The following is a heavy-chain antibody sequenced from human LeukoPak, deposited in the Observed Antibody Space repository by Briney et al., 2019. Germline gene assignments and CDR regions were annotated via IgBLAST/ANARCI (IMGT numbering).Heavy chain of an antibody. J-gene: IGHJ4*02. CDR2: FDPEDGET. Sequence: ASVKVSCEVSGYTLTELSMHWVRQAPGKGLEWMGGFDPEDGETIYAQKFQGRVTMTEDTSTDTAYMELSSLRSEDTAVYYCATRPDYYDSSGYYFWGQGALVTVSS. V-gene: IGHV1-24*01. CDR1: GYTLTELS. CDR3: ATRPDYYDSSGYYF. D-gene: IGHD3-22*01.